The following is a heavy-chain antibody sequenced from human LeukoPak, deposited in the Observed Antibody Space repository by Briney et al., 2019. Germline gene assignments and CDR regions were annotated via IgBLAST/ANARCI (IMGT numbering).Heavy chain of an antibody. Sequence: SETLSLTCTVSGVSISCSSYYWGWIRQPPGKGLEWIGSIYYSGSTYYNPSLKSRVTISVDTSKNQFSLKLSSVTAADTAVYYCARISFYYYGMDVWGQGTTVTVSS. CDR1: GVSISCSSYY. CDR2: IYYSGST. J-gene: IGHJ6*02. V-gene: IGHV4-39*01. CDR3: ARISFYYYGMDV. D-gene: IGHD3-16*02.